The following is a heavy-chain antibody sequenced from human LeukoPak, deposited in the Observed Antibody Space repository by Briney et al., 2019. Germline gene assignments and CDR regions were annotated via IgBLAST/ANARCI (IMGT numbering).Heavy chain of an antibody. D-gene: IGHD2-2*02. CDR1: GYTFTSYA. CDR3: ARDRCSSTSSYSWSEEYNWFDP. J-gene: IGHJ5*02. CDR2: INAGNGNT. Sequence: ASVKVSCKASGYTFTSYAMHWVRQAPGQRLEWMGWINAGNGNTKYSQKFQGRVTITRDTSASTAYMELSSLRSEDTAVYYCARDRCSSTSSYSWSEEYNWFDPWGQGTLVTVSS. V-gene: IGHV1-3*01.